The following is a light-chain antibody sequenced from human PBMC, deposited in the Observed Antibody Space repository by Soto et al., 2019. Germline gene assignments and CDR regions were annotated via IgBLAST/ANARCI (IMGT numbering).Light chain of an antibody. CDR1: QSISSW. CDR3: QQYSTYWT. Sequence: DIQMTQSPSTLSASVGDRVTITCRASQSISSWLAWYQQKPGKAPNLLIYRAPSLESGVPSRFSGSGSGTEFTLTISSLQPDDFATYYCQQYSTYWTFGQGTKVDIK. V-gene: IGKV1-5*03. J-gene: IGKJ1*01. CDR2: RAP.